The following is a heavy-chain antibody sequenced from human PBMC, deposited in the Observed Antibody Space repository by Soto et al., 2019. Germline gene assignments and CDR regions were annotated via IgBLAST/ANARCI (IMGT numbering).Heavy chain of an antibody. CDR2: ISYDGSNK. D-gene: IGHD3-10*02. V-gene: IGHV3-30-3*01. CDR3: AKAVDISVRGVPPSDY. CDR1: GFTFSSYA. Sequence: GGSLRLSCAASGFTFSSYAMHWVRQAPGKGLEWVAVISYDGSNKYYADSVKGRFTISRDNSKNTLYLQMNSLRPEDTAVYYCAKAVDISVRGVPPSDYWGQGTLVTVSS. J-gene: IGHJ4*02.